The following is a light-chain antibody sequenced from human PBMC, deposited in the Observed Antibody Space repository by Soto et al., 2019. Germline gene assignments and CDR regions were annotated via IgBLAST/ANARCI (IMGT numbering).Light chain of an antibody. CDR1: QSVSSN. CDR3: LQHYNYPWT. Sequence: EIVMTQSPATLSVSPGERATLSCRASQSVSSNLAWYQQKPGQAPRLLIYGASTRATGIPARFSCSGSGTLFTFTLFSLHSEDFSVYYSLQHYNYPWTFGQGTKVEIQ. V-gene: IGKV3-15*01. CDR2: GAS. J-gene: IGKJ1*01.